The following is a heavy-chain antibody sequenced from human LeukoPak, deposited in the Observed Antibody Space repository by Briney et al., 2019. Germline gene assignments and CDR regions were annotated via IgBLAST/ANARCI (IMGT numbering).Heavy chain of an antibody. J-gene: IGHJ6*02. CDR2: TSADKGNT. CDR1: GYTFTGYY. CDR3: ARDYSSNSYYYYGMDV. V-gene: IGHV1-18*04. Sequence: GASVKVSCKASGYTFTGYYMHWVRQAPGQGLEWMGWTSADKGNTNFARNLQDRVTMTTDTSTNTAYMELRSLRSDDTAVYYCARDYSSNSYYYYGMDVRGQGTTVTVSS. D-gene: IGHD6-13*01.